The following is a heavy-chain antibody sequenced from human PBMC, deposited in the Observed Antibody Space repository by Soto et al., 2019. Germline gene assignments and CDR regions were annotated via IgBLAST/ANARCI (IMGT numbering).Heavy chain of an antibody. V-gene: IGHV4-39*01. CDR3: ARSDYYGSGSYLRSHYFDY. CDR1: GGSISSSSYY. D-gene: IGHD3-10*01. CDR2: IYYSGST. J-gene: IGHJ4*02. Sequence: QLQLQESGPGLVKPSETLSLTCTVSGGSISSSSYYWGWIRQPPGKGLEWIGSIYYSGSTYYNPSLKRRVTISVDTSKNQFSLKLSSVTAADTAVYYCARSDYYGSGSYLRSHYFDYWGQGTLVTVSS.